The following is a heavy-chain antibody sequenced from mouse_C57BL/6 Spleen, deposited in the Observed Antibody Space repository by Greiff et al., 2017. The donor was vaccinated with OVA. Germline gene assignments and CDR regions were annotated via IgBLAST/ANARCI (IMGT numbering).Heavy chain of an antibody. D-gene: IGHD1-1*01. J-gene: IGHJ1*03. CDR3: ARWAYGSSDWDFDV. CDR2: IYPRSGNT. Sequence: VQLQQSGAELARPGASVKLSCKASGYTFTSYGISWVKQRTGQGLEWIGEIYPRSGNTYYNEKFKGKATLTADKSSSTAYMELRSLTSEDSAVYFCARWAYGSSDWDFDVWGTGTTVTVSS. V-gene: IGHV1-81*01. CDR1: GYTFTSYG.